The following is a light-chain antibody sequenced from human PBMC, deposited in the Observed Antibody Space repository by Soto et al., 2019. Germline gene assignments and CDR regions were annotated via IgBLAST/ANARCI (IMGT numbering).Light chain of an antibody. J-gene: IGLJ1*01. Sequence: QSVLTHPPSVSAAPGQKITISCSGSSSNIGGNSVSWYQQLPGTAPKLLIYDDNKRPSGIPDRFSGSKSGTSATLGITGFQTADEADYYCGSWDSSLIDYDFGTGTKVTVL. V-gene: IGLV1-51*01. CDR3: GSWDSSLIDYD. CDR1: SSNIGGNS. CDR2: DDN.